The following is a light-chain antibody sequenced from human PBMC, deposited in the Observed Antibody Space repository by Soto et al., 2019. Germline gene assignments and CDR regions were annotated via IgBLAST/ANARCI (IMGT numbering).Light chain of an antibody. CDR2: DAS. V-gene: IGKV1-9*01. CDR3: QQLNNYPYT. J-gene: IGKJ2*01. Sequence: DIQLTQSPSFLSASVGDRVTITCRASQGINNYLAWYQQKPGKAPKLVIYDASTLQSGVPSRFSGSGSGTEFTLTISSLQPGDFATYYCQQLNNYPYTFGQGTKLEIK. CDR1: QGINNY.